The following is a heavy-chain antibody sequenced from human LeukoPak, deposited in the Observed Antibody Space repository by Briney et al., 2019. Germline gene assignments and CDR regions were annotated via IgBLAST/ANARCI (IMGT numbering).Heavy chain of an antibody. J-gene: IGHJ4*02. CDR2: IRSSRSYI. V-gene: IGHV3-21*01. CDR1: GFTFSSYS. Sequence: PGGFLRLSCAASGFTFSSYSMNWVRQAPGKGLEWVSSIRSSRSYIYYADSVKGRFTISRDNAKNSLYLQMNSLRAEDTAVYYCARIERGTFDYWGQGTLVTVSS. D-gene: IGHD1/OR15-1a*01. CDR3: ARIERGTFDY.